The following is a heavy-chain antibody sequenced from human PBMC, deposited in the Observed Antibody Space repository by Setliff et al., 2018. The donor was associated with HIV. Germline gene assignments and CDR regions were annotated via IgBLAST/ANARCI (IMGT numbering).Heavy chain of an antibody. Sequence: PSETLSLTCTVSGASITTDTYYWAWIRQPPGKGLEWIGSIYHRGSTHHNPSLKSRVTISVDTSKNQFSLKLSSVTAADTAVYYCARHSGSGYYLIDPWGQGTLVTVSS. CDR3: ARHSGSGYYLIDP. CDR2: IYHRGST. CDR1: GASITTDTYY. D-gene: IGHD3-22*01. J-gene: IGHJ5*02. V-gene: IGHV4-39*01.